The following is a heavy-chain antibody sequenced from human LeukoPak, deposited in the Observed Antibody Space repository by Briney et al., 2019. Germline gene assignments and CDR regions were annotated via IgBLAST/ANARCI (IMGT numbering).Heavy chain of an antibody. J-gene: IGHJ4*02. Sequence: LETLSLTCAVYGGSFSGYYWSWIRQPPGKGLEWIGEINHSGSTNYNPSLKSRVTISVDTSKNQFSLKLSSVTAADTAVYYCATSRGSLPVWGQGTLVTVSS. CDR2: INHSGST. CDR3: ATSRGSLPV. CDR1: GGSFSGYY. V-gene: IGHV4-34*01. D-gene: IGHD2-15*01.